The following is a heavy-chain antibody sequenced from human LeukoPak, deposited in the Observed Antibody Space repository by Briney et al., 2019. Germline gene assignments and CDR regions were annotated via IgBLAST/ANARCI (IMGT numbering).Heavy chain of an antibody. CDR3: ARVGSGTWFDP. CDR1: GFTFSDYY. J-gene: IGHJ5*02. D-gene: IGHD1-1*01. CDR2: ISSSSTYT. Sequence: GGSLRLSCAASGFTFSDYYMSWIRQAPGKGLECVSYISSSSTYTNYADSVKGRFTISRDNAKNSLYLQMNGLRAEDTAVYYCARVGSGTWFDPWGQGTLVTVSS. V-gene: IGHV3-11*06.